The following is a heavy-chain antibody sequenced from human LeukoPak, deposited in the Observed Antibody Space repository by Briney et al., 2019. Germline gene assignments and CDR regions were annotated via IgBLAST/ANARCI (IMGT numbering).Heavy chain of an antibody. Sequence: PGGSLRLSCAASGFIFSTHAMSWVRQAPGKGLEWVSAISGSGGSTYYADSVKGRFTISRDNSKNTLYLQMNSLRAEDTAVYYCAKGESRFGELSYYYYGMDVWGQGTTVTVSS. CDR1: GFIFSTHA. D-gene: IGHD3-10*01. V-gene: IGHV3-23*01. CDR3: AKGESRFGELSYYYYGMDV. J-gene: IGHJ6*02. CDR2: ISGSGGST.